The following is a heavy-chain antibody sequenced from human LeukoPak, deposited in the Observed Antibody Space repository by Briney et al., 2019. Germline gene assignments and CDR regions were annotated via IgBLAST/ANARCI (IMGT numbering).Heavy chain of an antibody. CDR2: INPSGGST. Sequence: ASVKVSCKASGYTFTSYYMHWVRQAPGQGLEWMGIINPSGGSTSYAQKFQGRVTMTRDTSTSTVYMELSSLRSEDTAVYYCARPIAVAGTSFGIDAFDIWGQGTTVTVSS. J-gene: IGHJ3*02. CDR3: ARPIAVAGTSFGIDAFDI. V-gene: IGHV1-46*01. CDR1: GYTFTSYY. D-gene: IGHD6-19*01.